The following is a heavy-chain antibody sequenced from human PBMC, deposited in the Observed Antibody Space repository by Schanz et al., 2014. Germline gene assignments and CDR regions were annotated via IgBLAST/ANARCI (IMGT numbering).Heavy chain of an antibody. D-gene: IGHD3-10*01. Sequence: EVQLLESGGGLVQPGESLRLSCAASGFSFSSYTMSWIRQAPGKGLEWVSDISDSGDSTHYADSVKGRFTISRDNSKNTLYLQMNSLRAEDTAVYYCARVRTIYGSGAMGYWGQGTLVTVSS. CDR2: ISDSGDST. J-gene: IGHJ4*02. CDR1: GFSFSSYT. V-gene: IGHV3-23*01. CDR3: ARVRTIYGSGAMGY.